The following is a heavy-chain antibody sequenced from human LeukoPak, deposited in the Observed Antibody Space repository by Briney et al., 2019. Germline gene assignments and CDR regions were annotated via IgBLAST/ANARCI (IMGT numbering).Heavy chain of an antibody. CDR2: IYSGGGT. Sequence: GSLRLSCAASGFTLSSNGIHWVRQAPGKGLEWVSVIYSGGGTYYADSVRGRFTISRDNSKNTLYLQMNSLRAEDTAVYYCVRDDRRYGDYGYFDYWGQGTLVTVSS. D-gene: IGHD4-17*01. CDR3: VRDDRRYGDYGYFDY. V-gene: IGHV3-66*01. J-gene: IGHJ4*02. CDR1: GFTLSSNG.